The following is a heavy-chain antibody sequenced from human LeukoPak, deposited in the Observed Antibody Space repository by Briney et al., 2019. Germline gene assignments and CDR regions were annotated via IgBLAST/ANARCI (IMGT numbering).Heavy chain of an antibody. D-gene: IGHD3-22*01. Sequence: SETLSLTCTVSGGSISSYYWSWIRQPPGKGLEWIGYIYYSGSTNYNPSLKSRVTISVDTSKNQFSLKLSSVTAADTAVYYCARHAGSGSGYEYYFDYWGQGTLVTVSS. CDR3: ARHAGSGSGYEYYFDY. J-gene: IGHJ4*02. CDR1: GGSISSYY. V-gene: IGHV4-59*08. CDR2: IYYSGST.